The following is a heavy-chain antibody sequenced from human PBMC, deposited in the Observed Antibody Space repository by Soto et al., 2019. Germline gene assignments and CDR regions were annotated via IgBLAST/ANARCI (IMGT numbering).Heavy chain of an antibody. CDR1: GGSISSYY. D-gene: IGHD3-3*01. V-gene: IGHV4-59*01. CDR2: IYYSGST. Sequence: PSETLSPTCTVSGGSISSYYWSWIRQPPGKGLEWIGYIYYSGSTNYNPSLKSRVTISVDTSKNQFSLKLSSVTAADTAVYYCARTVQDFWSGYLPSYYYYGMDVWGQGTTVTVSS. CDR3: ARTVQDFWSGYLPSYYYYGMDV. J-gene: IGHJ6*02.